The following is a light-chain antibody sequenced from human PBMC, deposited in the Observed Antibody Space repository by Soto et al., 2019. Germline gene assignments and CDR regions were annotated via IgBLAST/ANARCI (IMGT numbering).Light chain of an antibody. CDR1: QGMSNY. CDR2: GAS. CDR3: QKYNSAPRT. Sequence: DIQMTQSPSFLSASVGDRVSITCRASQGMSNYLAWYQQKPGKVPKLLIYGASTLQSGVPLRFSGSGSGTDFTLTISSLQPEDVATYYCQKYNSAPRTFGQGTKVEIQ. J-gene: IGKJ1*01. V-gene: IGKV1-27*01.